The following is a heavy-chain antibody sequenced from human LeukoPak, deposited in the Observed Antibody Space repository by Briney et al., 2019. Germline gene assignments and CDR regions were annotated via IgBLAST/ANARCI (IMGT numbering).Heavy chain of an antibody. D-gene: IGHD3-22*01. J-gene: IGHJ4*02. CDR1: GGAFSSYA. CDR3: ARDNVVSYFDY. V-gene: IGHV1-69*04. Sequence: ASVKVSCKASGGAFSSYAISWVRQAPGQGLEWMGRIIPILGIANYAQKFQGRVTITADKSTSTAYMELSSLRSEDTAVYYCARDNVVSYFDYWGQGTLVTVSS. CDR2: IIPILGIA.